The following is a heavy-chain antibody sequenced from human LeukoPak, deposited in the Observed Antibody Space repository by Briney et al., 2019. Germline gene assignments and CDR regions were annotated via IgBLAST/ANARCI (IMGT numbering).Heavy chain of an antibody. D-gene: IGHD2-2*01. Sequence: PGGSLRLSCAASGITFSSYGMYWVRQAPGKGLEWVAVISHDGNNKYYADSVKGRFTISRDNSKNTLYLQMNSLRAEDTAVYYCANAGRVSSSTISCGMDVWGQGTTVTVSS. J-gene: IGHJ6*02. CDR3: ANAGRVSSSTISCGMDV. CDR1: GITFSSYG. CDR2: ISHDGNNK. V-gene: IGHV3-30*18.